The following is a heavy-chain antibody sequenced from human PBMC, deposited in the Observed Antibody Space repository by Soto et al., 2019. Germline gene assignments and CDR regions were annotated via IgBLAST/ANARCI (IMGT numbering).Heavy chain of an antibody. CDR3: AKEITMIVVAPTDY. CDR1: GFTFSSYA. J-gene: IGHJ4*02. D-gene: IGHD3-22*01. CDR2: ISDTGGYS. Sequence: GGSLRLSCAASGFTFSSYAMNWVRQAPGKGLEWVSTISDTGGYSYYADSVKGRFTISRDNSKNTLYLQMNSLRAEDTAVYYCAKEITMIVVAPTDYWGQGTLVTVSS. V-gene: IGHV3-23*01.